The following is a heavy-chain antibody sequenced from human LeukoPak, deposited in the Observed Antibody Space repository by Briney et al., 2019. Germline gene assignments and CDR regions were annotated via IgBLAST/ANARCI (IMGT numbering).Heavy chain of an antibody. CDR1: GFTFSSYA. V-gene: IGHV3-30-3*01. J-gene: IGHJ6*02. CDR2: ISYDGSNK. CDR3: ARDRGGSSWYVNYYYGMDV. D-gene: IGHD6-13*01. Sequence: GGSLRLSCAASGFTFSSYAMHWVRQAPGKGLEWVAVISYDGSNKYYADSVKGRSTISRDNSKNTLYLQMNSLRAEDTAVYYCARDRGGSSWYVNYYYGMDVWGQGTTVTVSS.